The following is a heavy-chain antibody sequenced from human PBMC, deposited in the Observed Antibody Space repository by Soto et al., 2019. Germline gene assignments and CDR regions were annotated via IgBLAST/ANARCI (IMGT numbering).Heavy chain of an antibody. CDR3: ARLTIVVVTAIPYYYYYGMDV. CDR2: IYYSGST. D-gene: IGHD2-21*02. J-gene: IGHJ6*02. Sequence: SETLSLTCTVSGGSISSGDYYWSWIRQHPGKGLEWIGYIYYSGSTYYNPSLKSRVTISVDTSKNQFSLKLSSVTAADTAVYYCARLTIVVVTAIPYYYYYGMDVWGQGTTVTVSS. CDR1: GGSISSGDYY. V-gene: IGHV4-31*03.